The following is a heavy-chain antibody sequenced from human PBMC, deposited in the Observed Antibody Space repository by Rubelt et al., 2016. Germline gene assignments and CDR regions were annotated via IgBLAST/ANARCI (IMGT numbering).Heavy chain of an antibody. Sequence: QLQLRESGPGLLRPSEALSLSCSVSGDSISRSGYSWAWIRQPPGKGLEWIGVLYYSGYTYYSPSLKSRVTISMDSSENQVPLKLSSVAVADTAVYYWAGRFDTYSYGPTEFDYWGQGILVIVSS. CDR2: LYYSGYT. D-gene: IGHD3-10*01. J-gene: IGHJ4*02. CDR3: AGRFDTYSYGPTEFDY. CDR1: GDSISRSGYS. V-gene: IGHV4-39*01.